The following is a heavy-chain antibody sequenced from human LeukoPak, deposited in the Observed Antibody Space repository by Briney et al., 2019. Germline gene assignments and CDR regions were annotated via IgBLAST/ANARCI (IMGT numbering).Heavy chain of an antibody. CDR1: GYTFTGYY. D-gene: IGHD4-11*01. V-gene: IGHV1-2*02. CDR2: INPNSGGT. Sequence: WASVKVSRKASGYTFTGYYMHWVRQAPGQGLEWMGWINPNSGGTNYAQKFQGRVTMTRDTSISTAYMELNNLRSDDTAVYYCARETTTNDGVFDYWGQGTLVTVSS. J-gene: IGHJ4*02. CDR3: ARETTTNDGVFDY.